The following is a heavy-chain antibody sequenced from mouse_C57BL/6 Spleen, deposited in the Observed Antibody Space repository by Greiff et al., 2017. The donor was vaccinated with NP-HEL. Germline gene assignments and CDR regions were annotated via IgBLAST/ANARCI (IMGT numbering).Heavy chain of an antibody. Sequence: EVQLQESGPELVKPGASVKIPCKASGYTFTDYNMDWVKQSHGKSLEWIGAINPNNGGTIYNQKFKGKATLTVDKSSSTAYMELRSLTSEDTAVYYCARLDYYGSSYSRSWYFDVWGTGTTVTVSS. D-gene: IGHD1-1*01. J-gene: IGHJ1*03. CDR3: ARLDYYGSSYSRSWYFDV. CDR2: INPNNGGT. CDR1: GYTFTDYN. V-gene: IGHV1-18*01.